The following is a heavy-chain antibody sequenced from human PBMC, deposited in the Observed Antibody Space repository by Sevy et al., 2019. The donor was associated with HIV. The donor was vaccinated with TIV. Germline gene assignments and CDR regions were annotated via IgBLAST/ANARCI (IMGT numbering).Heavy chain of an antibody. Sequence: GGSLRLSCAASGFTVSSNYMSWVRRAPGKGLEWVSVIYSGGSTYYADSVKGRFTISRDNSKNTLYLQMNSLRAEDTAVYYCARVGYAVYYGMDVWGQGTTVTVSS. V-gene: IGHV3-53*01. CDR3: ARVGYAVYYGMDV. D-gene: IGHD1-1*01. J-gene: IGHJ6*02. CDR1: GFTVSSNY. CDR2: IYSGGST.